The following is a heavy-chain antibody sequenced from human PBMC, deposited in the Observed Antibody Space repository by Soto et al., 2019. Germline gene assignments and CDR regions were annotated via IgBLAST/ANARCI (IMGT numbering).Heavy chain of an antibody. D-gene: IGHD6-13*01. J-gene: IGHJ6*02. V-gene: IGHV3-30-3*01. Sequence: QVQLVESGGGVVQPGRSLRLSCAASGFTFSSYAMHWVRQAPGKGLEWVAVISYDGSNKYYADSVKGRFTISRDNSKNTLYLQMNSLRAEDTAVYYCARHVPDISSWLQVYYYYYYGMDVWGQGTTVTVSS. CDR2: ISYDGSNK. CDR1: GFTFSSYA. CDR3: ARHVPDISSWLQVYYYYYYGMDV.